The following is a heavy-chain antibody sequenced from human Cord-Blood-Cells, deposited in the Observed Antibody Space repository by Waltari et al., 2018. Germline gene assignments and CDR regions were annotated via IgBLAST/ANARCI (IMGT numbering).Heavy chain of an antibody. CDR3: ARHGPYGDYENWFDP. J-gene: IGHJ5*02. Sequence: QLQLQESGPGLVKPWETLSLTCTVSGGSISSSSYYWGWMRQPPGRGLEWFGRIYYRRRSTSHPVLQGRVTISLDTSKNQFYLKLSSVTAADTAVYYCARHGPYGDYENWFDPWGQGTLVTVSS. CDR2: IYYRRRS. CDR1: GGSISSSSYY. D-gene: IGHD4-17*01. V-gene: IGHV4-39*01.